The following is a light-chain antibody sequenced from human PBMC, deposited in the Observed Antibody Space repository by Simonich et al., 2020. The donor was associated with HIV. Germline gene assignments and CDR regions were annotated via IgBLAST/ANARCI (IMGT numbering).Light chain of an antibody. Sequence: EIVLTQSPATLSLSPGESPTLPRRTSQSVSSHLAWYQQKPGQAPRPLIHDVSNRATGIPARFSGSGSGTDFTLTISTLEPEDFAVYYCQQYYSSPRTFGQGTKVEIK. CDR1: QSVSSH. J-gene: IGKJ1*01. V-gene: IGKV3-11*01. CDR2: DVS. CDR3: QQYYSSPRT.